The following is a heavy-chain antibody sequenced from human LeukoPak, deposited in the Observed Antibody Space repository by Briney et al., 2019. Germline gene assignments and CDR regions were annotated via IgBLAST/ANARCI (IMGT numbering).Heavy chain of an antibody. V-gene: IGHV4-34*01. CDR3: ARLSDRDPQHWFDP. J-gene: IGHJ5*02. CDR1: GGSFSGYY. Sequence: SETLSLTCAVYGGSFSGYYWSWIRQPPGKGLEWIGEINHSGSTNYNPSLKSRLTLSVDTSKNQFSLKLGSVTAADTSVYYCARLSDRDPQHWFDPWGQGILVTVSS. CDR2: INHSGST. D-gene: IGHD2/OR15-2a*01.